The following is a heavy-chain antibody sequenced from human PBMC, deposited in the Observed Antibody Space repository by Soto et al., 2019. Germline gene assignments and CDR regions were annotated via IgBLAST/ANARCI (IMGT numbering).Heavy chain of an antibody. Sequence: QVQLVESGGGVVQPGRSLRLSCAASGFTFSSYAMQWVRQAPGKGLEWVAVISYDGSNKYYADSVKGRFTISRDNSTNTLYLQMNSLRAEDTAVYYCARPDYDSGSYPDYWGQGTLVTVSS. CDR3: ARPDYDSGSYPDY. J-gene: IGHJ4*02. CDR1: GFTFSSYA. V-gene: IGHV3-30-3*01. D-gene: IGHD3-10*01. CDR2: ISYDGSNK.